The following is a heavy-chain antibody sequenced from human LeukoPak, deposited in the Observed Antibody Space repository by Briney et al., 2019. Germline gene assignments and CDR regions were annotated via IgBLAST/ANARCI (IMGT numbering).Heavy chain of an antibody. Sequence: GGSLRLSCAASGFTFDDYGMHWVRQAPGKGLEGVAFIRYDGSNKYYADAVKGRFTISRDNYKNTLYLQMNSLGADDSAVYYCAKGVRFGEEGYWGQGTVVTVSS. J-gene: IGHJ4*02. D-gene: IGHD3-10*01. CDR1: GFTFDDYG. V-gene: IGHV3-30*02. CDR3: AKGVRFGEEGY. CDR2: IRYDGSNK.